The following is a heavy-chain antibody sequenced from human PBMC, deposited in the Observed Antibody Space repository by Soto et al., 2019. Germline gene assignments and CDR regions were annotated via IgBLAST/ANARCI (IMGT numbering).Heavy chain of an antibody. Sequence: QVQLQESGPGLVKPSGTLSLTCAVSGGSISSSNWWTWVRQPPGKGLGWIGEIYHSGSTNYIPSRKSRVTISVDKSKNQFSLKLTSVTAADTAVYYCATRFDGLGSYGYWGQGTLVTVSS. J-gene: IGHJ4*02. V-gene: IGHV4-4*02. CDR1: GGSISSSNW. CDR3: ATRFDGLGSYGY. CDR2: IYHSGST. D-gene: IGHD3-16*01.